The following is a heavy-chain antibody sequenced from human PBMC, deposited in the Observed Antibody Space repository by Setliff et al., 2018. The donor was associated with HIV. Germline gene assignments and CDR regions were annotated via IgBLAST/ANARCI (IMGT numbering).Heavy chain of an antibody. V-gene: IGHV4-30-2*01. D-gene: IGHD3-9*01. CDR2: IFHSGRI. Sequence: SETLSLTCAVSGGSISSGGYSWTWIRQPPGKGLEWIAYIFHSGRIYYDPTLKSRVTMSVDRSKNHLSLNVTSVTAADTAVYYCARVATGPESFDIWGQGTMVTVSS. J-gene: IGHJ3*02. CDR3: ARVATGPESFDI. CDR1: GGSISSGGYS.